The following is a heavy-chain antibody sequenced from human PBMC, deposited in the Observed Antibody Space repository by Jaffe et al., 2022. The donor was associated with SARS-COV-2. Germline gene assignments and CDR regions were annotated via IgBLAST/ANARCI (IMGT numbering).Heavy chain of an antibody. V-gene: IGHV4-39*01. CDR1: GGSISSSSYY. CDR2: IYYSGST. CDR3: ARSSGIVGAYSWLSGRSGHPSYFDY. Sequence: QLQLQESGPGLVKPSETLSLTCTVSGGSISSSSYYWGWIRQPPGKGLEWIGSIYYSGSTYYNPSLKSRVTISVDTSKNQFSLKLSSVTAADTAVYYCARSSGIVGAYSWLSGRSGHPSYFDYWGQGTLVTVSS. J-gene: IGHJ4*02. D-gene: IGHD1-26*01.